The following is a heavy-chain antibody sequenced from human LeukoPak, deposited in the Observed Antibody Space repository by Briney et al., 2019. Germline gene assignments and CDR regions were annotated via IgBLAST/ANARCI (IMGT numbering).Heavy chain of an antibody. CDR2: INPNSGGT. CDR3: ATQRTGMGRWFDP. CDR1: GGTFNSYA. Sequence: GASVKVSCKASGGTFNSYAISWVRQAPGQGLEWMGWINPNSGGTNYAQKFQGRVTMTRDTSISTAYMELSRLRSDDTAVYYCATQRTGMGRWFDPWGQGTLVTVSS. V-gene: IGHV1-2*02. J-gene: IGHJ5*02. D-gene: IGHD1-1*01.